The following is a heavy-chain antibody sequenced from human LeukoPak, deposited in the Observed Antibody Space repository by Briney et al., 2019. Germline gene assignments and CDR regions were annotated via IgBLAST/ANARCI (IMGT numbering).Heavy chain of an antibody. V-gene: IGHV1-2*02. CDR2: INPNSGGT. CDR1: GYTFTGYY. Sequence: SVKVSCKASGYTFTGYYMHWVRQAPGQGLEGMGWINPNSGGTNYAQKFQGRVTMTRDTSISTAYMALSRLRSDDTAVYYCARRTVAVAGTNYFDYWGQGTLVTVSS. CDR3: ARRTVAVAGTNYFDY. J-gene: IGHJ4*02. D-gene: IGHD6-19*01.